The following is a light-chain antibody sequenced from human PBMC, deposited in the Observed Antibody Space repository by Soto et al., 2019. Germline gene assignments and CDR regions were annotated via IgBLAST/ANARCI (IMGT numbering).Light chain of an antibody. CDR1: TSDVGSYHL. J-gene: IGLJ1*01. CDR2: EGT. V-gene: IGLV2-23*03. CDR3: CSFAGTGTFGGYV. Sequence: QSALAQPASVSGSPGQSVTISCTGTTSDVGSYHLVSWYQQHPGKAPKLMIYEGTKRPSGVSNRFSGSKSGITASLTISGLQPEDEADYYCCSFAGTGTFGGYVFGTGTNLTVL.